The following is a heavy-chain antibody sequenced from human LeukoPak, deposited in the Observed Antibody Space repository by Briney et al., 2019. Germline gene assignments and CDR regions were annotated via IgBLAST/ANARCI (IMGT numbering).Heavy chain of an antibody. D-gene: IGHD2-21*02. CDR1: GGTFSSYA. J-gene: IGHJ2*01. CDR2: IIPIFGTA. CDR3: AREAGCGGDCYGRYFDL. V-gene: IGHV1-69*13. Sequence: ASVKVSCKASGGTFSSYAISRVRQAPGQGLEWMGGIIPIFGTANYAQKFQGRVTITADESTSTAYMELSSLRSEDTAVYYCAREAGCGGDCYGRYFDLWGRGTLVTVSS.